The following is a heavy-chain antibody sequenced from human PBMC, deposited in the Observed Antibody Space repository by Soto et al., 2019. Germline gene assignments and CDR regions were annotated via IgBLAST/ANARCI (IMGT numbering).Heavy chain of an antibody. V-gene: IGHV3-74*01. CDR2: INDDGSST. J-gene: IGHJ4*02. Sequence: EVQLVESGGGLVQPGGSLRLSCAASGFTFSSYWMLWVRQDPGKGLVWVSRINDDGSSTTYADSVKGRFTISRDNAKNTLHLQMNSLGAEDTAVYYCARDQEGKGAVLDYWGQGTLVTVSS. D-gene: IGHD2-2*01. CDR1: GFTFSSYW. CDR3: ARDQEGKGAVLDY.